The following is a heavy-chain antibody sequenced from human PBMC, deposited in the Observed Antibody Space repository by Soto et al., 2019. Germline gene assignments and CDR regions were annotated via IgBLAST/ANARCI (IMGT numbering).Heavy chain of an antibody. J-gene: IGHJ6*02. CDR3: ARQYDFWSGSNYYYDMDV. Sequence: GESLKISCKGSGYSFTTYWIAWVRQMPGKGLEWMGKIDPRDSYTNYSPSFQGHVTISADKSISTAYLQWSSLKASDTAMYYCARQYDFWSGSNYYYDMDVSGQATTVTVSS. D-gene: IGHD3-3*01. CDR2: IDPRDSYT. V-gene: IGHV5-10-1*01. CDR1: GYSFTTYW.